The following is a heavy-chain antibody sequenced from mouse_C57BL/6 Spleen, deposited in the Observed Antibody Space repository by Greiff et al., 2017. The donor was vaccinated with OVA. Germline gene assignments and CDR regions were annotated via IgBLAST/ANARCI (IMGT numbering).Heavy chain of an antibody. V-gene: IGHV5-16*01. J-gene: IGHJ4*01. CDR1: GFTFSDYY. CDR3: ARYYSTAMDY. Sequence: EVKLVESEGGLVQPGSSMKLSCTASGFTFSDYYMAWVRQVPEKGLEWVANINYDGSSTYYLDSLKSRFIISRDNAKNILYLQMSSLKSEDTATYYCARYYSTAMDYWGQGTSVTVSS. CDR2: INYDGSST. D-gene: IGHD2-5*01.